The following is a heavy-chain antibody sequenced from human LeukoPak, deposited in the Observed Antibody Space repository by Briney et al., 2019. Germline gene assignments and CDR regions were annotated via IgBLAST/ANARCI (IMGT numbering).Heavy chain of an antibody. J-gene: IGHJ4*02. V-gene: IGHV3-33*08. CDR1: GFTFSSYA. Sequence: PGGSLRLSCAASGFTFSSYAMNWVRQAPGKGLEWVAVIWYDGSNKYYADSVKGRFTISRDNSKNTLYLQMNSLRAEDTAVYYCAREELAGNKNFDYWGQGTLVTVSS. CDR3: AREELAGNKNFDY. D-gene: IGHD5-24*01. CDR2: IWYDGSNK.